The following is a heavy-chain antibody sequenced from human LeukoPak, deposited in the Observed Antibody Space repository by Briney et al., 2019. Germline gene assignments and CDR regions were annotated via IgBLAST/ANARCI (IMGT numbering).Heavy chain of an antibody. CDR1: GYTFTSYG. D-gene: IGHD1-26*01. V-gene: IGHV1-18*01. CDR2: ISAYNGNT. Sequence: GASVKVSCKASGYTFTSYGISWVRQAPGQGLEWMGWISAYNGNTNYAQKLQGRVTMTTDTSTSTAYMELRSLRSDDTAVYYCARDSGSTLYYYYGMDVWGKGTTVTVSS. CDR3: ARDSGSTLYYYYGMDV. J-gene: IGHJ6*04.